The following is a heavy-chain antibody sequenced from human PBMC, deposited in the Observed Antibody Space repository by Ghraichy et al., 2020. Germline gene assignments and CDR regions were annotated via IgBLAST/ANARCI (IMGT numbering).Heavy chain of an antibody. Sequence: SETLSLTCAVSGYSISSGYYWGWIRQPPGKGLEWIGSIYHSGSTYYNPSLKSRVTISVDTSKNQFSLKLSSVTAADTAVYYCARHGGGSSSAYSYYYYYMDVWGKGTTVTVSS. V-gene: IGHV4-38-2*01. D-gene: IGHD6-6*01. J-gene: IGHJ6*03. CDR2: IYHSGST. CDR3: ARHGGGSSSAYSYYYYYMDV. CDR1: GYSISSGYY.